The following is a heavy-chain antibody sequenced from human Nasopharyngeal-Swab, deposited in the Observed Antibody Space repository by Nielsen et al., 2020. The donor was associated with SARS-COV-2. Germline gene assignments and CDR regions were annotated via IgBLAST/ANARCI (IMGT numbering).Heavy chain of an antibody. CDR3: ARPTIAEPYYYFYGMDV. CDR1: GGTFSSYA. Sequence: SVKVSCKASGGTFSSYAISWVRQAPGQGLEWMGGIIIIFGTANYAQKFQGRVTITADDSTSTAYMELSSLRSEDTAVYYCARPTIAEPYYYFYGMDVWGQGTTVTVS. V-gene: IGHV1-69*13. D-gene: IGHD5-12*01. J-gene: IGHJ6*02. CDR2: IIIIFGTA.